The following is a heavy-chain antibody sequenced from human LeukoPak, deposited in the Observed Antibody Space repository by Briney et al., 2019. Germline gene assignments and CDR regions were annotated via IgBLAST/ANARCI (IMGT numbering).Heavy chain of an antibody. D-gene: IGHD6-19*01. Sequence: ASVKVSCKASGSTFTIYGISWVRQAPGQGLEWMGWISAYNGNTNYAQKLQGRVTMTTDTSTSTAYMELRSLRSDDTAVYYCARGPGIAVAGAEYFQHWGQGTLVTVSS. J-gene: IGHJ1*01. CDR1: GSTFTIYG. CDR2: ISAYNGNT. CDR3: ARGPGIAVAGAEYFQH. V-gene: IGHV1-18*01.